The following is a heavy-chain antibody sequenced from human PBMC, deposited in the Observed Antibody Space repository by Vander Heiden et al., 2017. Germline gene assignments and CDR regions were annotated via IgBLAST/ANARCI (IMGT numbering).Heavy chain of an antibody. Sequence: EVQLVESGGGLIQPGGSLRRSCAASGFTVSSNYMGWVRQAPGKGLEWVSVIYSGGSTYYADSVKGRFTISRDNSKNTLYLQMNSLRAEDTAVYYCAREQISIAAAATYYYYGMDVWGQGTTVTVSS. J-gene: IGHJ6*02. CDR2: IYSGGST. CDR1: GFTVSSNY. V-gene: IGHV3-53*01. CDR3: AREQISIAAAATYYYYGMDV. D-gene: IGHD6-13*01.